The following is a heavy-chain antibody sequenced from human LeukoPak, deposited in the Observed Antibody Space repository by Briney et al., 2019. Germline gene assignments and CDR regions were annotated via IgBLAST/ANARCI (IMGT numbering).Heavy chain of an antibody. Sequence: GGSLRLSCAASGFTFSTYGMNWVRQAPGKGLEWVSSISSSSSYIYYEDSVKGRFTISRDNAKNSLYLQLNSLRAEDTAVYYCGRVGCSSTNCYDFDYWGQGTLVSVFS. D-gene: IGHD2-2*01. J-gene: IGHJ4*02. V-gene: IGHV3-21*01. CDR1: GFTFSTYG. CDR2: ISSSSSYI. CDR3: GRVGCSSTNCYDFDY.